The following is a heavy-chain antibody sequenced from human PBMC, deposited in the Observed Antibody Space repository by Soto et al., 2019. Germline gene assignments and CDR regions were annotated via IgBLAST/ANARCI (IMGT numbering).Heavy chain of an antibody. D-gene: IGHD3-10*01. Sequence: SVKVSCKASGYTFTSYGISWVRQAPGQGLEWMGGIIPIFGTANYAQKFQGRVTITADESTSTAYMELSSLRSEDTAVYYCASKEPLWFGESSVWYYGMDVWGQGTTVTVSS. V-gene: IGHV1-69*13. CDR2: IIPIFGTA. CDR3: ASKEPLWFGESSVWYYGMDV. J-gene: IGHJ6*02. CDR1: GYTFTSYG.